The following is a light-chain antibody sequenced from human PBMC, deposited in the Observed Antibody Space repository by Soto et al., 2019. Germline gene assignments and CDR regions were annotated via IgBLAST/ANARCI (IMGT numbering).Light chain of an antibody. Sequence: QPVLTQPPSASGSPGQSVTISCTGTSSDVGAYKYVSWYQQYPGKAPKLMIYEVSKRPSGVPDRFSGSKSGNTASLTVSGLQAEDEADYYCTSYAGSNIWVFGGGTNLTVL. V-gene: IGLV2-8*01. CDR2: EVS. CDR3: TSYAGSNIWV. J-gene: IGLJ3*02. CDR1: SSDVGAYKY.